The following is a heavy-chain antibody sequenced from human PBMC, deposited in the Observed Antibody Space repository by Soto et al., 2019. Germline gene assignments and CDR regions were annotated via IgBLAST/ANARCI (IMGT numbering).Heavy chain of an antibody. CDR3: ASVCSCGPLNGGSDF. D-gene: IGHD6-13*01. CDR2: IYHSGST. CDR1: GGSISSSNW. Sequence: QVQLQESGPGLVKPSGTLSLTCAVSGGSISSSNWWSWVRQPPGKGLEWIGEIYHSGSTNYNPSLKSRVTISVDKSKNQYSVELSSVTAADTAVYYCASVCSCGPLNGGSDFWGQGTLVTVSS. J-gene: IGHJ4*02. V-gene: IGHV4-4*02.